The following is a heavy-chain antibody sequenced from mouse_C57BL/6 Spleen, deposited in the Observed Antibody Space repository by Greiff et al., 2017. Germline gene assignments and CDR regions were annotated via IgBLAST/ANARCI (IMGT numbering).Heavy chain of an antibody. CDR3: ARCRDSSSGDVDY. D-gene: IGHD1-1*01. V-gene: IGHV1-55*01. J-gene: IGHJ2*01. Sequence: QVQLQQPGAELVKPGASVKMSCKASGYTFTSYWITWVKQRPGQGLEWIGDIYPGSGSTNYNEKFKSKATLTVDTSSSTAYMQLSSLTSEDSAVYYCARCRDSSSGDVDYWGQGTTLTVSS. CDR2: IYPGSGST. CDR1: GYTFTSYW.